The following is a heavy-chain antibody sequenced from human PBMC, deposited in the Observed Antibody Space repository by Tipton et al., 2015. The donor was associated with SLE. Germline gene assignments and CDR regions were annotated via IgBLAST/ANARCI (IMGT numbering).Heavy chain of an antibody. J-gene: IGHJ6*02. CDR2: INWNGGSA. D-gene: IGHD3-10*01. CDR1: GFTFDDHG. Sequence: GSLRLSCAASGFTFDDHGMSWVRQAPGKGLEWVSGINWNGGSASYADPVKGRFTISRDNAKNSLFLQMNSLRAEDTAFYYCARVASNYYTSGPQGPMDVWGQGTTVTVSS. CDR3: ARVASNYYTSGPQGPMDV. V-gene: IGHV3-20*04.